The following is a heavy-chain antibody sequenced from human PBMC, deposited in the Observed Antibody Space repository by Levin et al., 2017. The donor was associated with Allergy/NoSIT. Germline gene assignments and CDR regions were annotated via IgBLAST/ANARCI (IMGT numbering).Heavy chain of an antibody. V-gene: IGHV3-30*18. CDR2: ISYDGSNK. D-gene: IGHD4-17*01. J-gene: IGHJ4*02. CDR3: AKGGNDYGDPREPRFDY. CDR1: GFTFSSYG. Sequence: PGGSLRLSCAASGFTFSSYGMHWVRQAPGKGLEWVAVISYDGSNKYYADSVKGRFTISRDNSKNTLYLQMNSRRAEDTAVYYCAKGGNDYGDPREPRFDYWGQGTLVTVSS.